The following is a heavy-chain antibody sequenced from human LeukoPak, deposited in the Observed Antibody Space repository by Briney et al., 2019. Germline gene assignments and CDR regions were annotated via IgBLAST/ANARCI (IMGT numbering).Heavy chain of an antibody. CDR2: IHYSGIS. J-gene: IGHJ4*02. CDR1: GGSIRSDY. D-gene: IGHD4-23*01. CDR3: ARLGRKTTVVPPDFDC. V-gene: IGHV4-59*01. Sequence: SETLSLTCRVSGGSIRSDYWSWVRQPPGKGLEWIGYIHYSGISNYNASLKSRVTISVDMCKNQFSLKLTSVTAADTAVYYCARLGRKTTVVPPDFDCWGQGTLVIVSS.